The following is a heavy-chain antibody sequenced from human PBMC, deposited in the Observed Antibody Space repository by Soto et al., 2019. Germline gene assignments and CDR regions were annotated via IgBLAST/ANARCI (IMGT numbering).Heavy chain of an antibody. CDR3: ARDGSDGANYYCSVSYYHSNGMDV. J-gene: IGHJ6*02. Sequence: SETLSLTCTVSGGSISSYYWSWIRQPPGKGLEWIGYIYYSGSTNYNPSLKSRVTISVDTSKNQFSLKLSSVAAADTAVYYCARDGSDGANYYCSVSYYHSNGMDVWGQGTTVTVSS. D-gene: IGHD3-10*01. CDR2: IYYSGST. V-gene: IGHV4-59*01. CDR1: GGSISSYY.